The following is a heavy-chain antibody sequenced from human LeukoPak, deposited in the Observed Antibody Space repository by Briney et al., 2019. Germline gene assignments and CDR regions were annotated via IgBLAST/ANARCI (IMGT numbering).Heavy chain of an antibody. CDR1: GYTFTDYY. V-gene: IGHV1-2*02. CDR3: ARGRLRGPDAFDI. J-gene: IGHJ3*02. D-gene: IGHD3-10*01. CDR2: INPKSHGT. Sequence: GASVKVSCKASGYTFTDYYLHWVRQAPGDGLEWMGWINPKSHGTKYEQKFQGRVTMTRDTSISTAYMELSRLGADDTAVYYCARGRLRGPDAFDIWGQGTMVTVSS.